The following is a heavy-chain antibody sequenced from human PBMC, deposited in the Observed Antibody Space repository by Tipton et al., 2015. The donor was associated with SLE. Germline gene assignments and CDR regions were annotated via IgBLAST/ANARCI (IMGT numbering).Heavy chain of an antibody. Sequence: SLRLSCAASGFTFSNYWMTWVRQAPGKGPEWVAHMAYDGSDEYYTESVRGRFTISRDNSKDTLYLQMNGLRVEDTGVYYCAKIMTTLTYDAIDVWGQGTVITVS. V-gene: IGHV3-30*18. D-gene: IGHD4-17*01. J-gene: IGHJ3*01. CDR2: MAYDGSDE. CDR1: GFTFSNYW. CDR3: AKIMTTLTYDAIDV.